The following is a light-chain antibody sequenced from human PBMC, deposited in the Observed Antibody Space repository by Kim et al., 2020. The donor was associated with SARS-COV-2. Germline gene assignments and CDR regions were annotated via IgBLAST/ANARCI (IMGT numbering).Light chain of an antibody. CDR2: AAS. CDR1: QGIRDY. Sequence: SSSIGDRVTITCRASQGIRDYVAWYQQKPGEVPKLLIFAASTLRSGVPSRFSGGSSGTDFTLTISSLQPEDVATYYCQSYNSATQTFGQGTKLEI. J-gene: IGKJ2*01. CDR3: QSYNSATQT. V-gene: IGKV1-27*01.